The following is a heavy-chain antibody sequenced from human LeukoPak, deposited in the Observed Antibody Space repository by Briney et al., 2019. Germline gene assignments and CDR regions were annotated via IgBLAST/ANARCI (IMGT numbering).Heavy chain of an antibody. CDR1: GFTVSSNY. CDR3: ARDLMRFLEWVN. CDR2: IYSGGST. Sequence: GGSLRLSCAASGFTVSSNYMSWVRQAPGKGLEWVSVIYSGGSTYYADSVRGRFIISRDNAKNSLYLQMNSLRAEDTAVYYCARDLMRFLEWVNWGQGTLVTVSS. D-gene: IGHD3-3*01. J-gene: IGHJ4*02. V-gene: IGHV3-53*01.